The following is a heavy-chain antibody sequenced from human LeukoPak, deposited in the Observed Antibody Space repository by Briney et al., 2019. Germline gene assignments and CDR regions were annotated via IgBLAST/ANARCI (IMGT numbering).Heavy chain of an antibody. CDR1: GYTFTGYY. CDR3: ARGFLHYDILTGYQKQGSWFDP. D-gene: IGHD3-9*01. Sequence: ASVKVSCKASGYTFTGYYMHWVRQAPGQGLEWMGRINPNSGGTNYAQKFQGRVTMTRDTSISTAYMELSRLRSDDTAVYYCARGFLHYDILTGYQKQGSWFDPWGKGTLVTVSS. CDR2: INPNSGGT. V-gene: IGHV1-2*06. J-gene: IGHJ5*02.